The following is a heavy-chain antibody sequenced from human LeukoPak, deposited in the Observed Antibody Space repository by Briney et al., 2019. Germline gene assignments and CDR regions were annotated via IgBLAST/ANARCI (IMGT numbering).Heavy chain of an antibody. Sequence: GGSLRLSCTASGFTFGDYAMSWVRQAPGKGLEWVGFIRSKAYGGTTEYAASVKGRFTISRDDSKSIAYLQMNSLKTEDTAVYYCTRDRRRYFDYWGQGTLVTVSS. V-gene: IGHV3-49*04. CDR1: GFTFGDYA. CDR2: IRSKAYGGTT. CDR3: TRDRRRYFDY. J-gene: IGHJ4*02.